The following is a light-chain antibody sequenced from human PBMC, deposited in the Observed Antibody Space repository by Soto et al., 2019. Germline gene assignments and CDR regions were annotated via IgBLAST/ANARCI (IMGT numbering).Light chain of an antibody. Sequence: EIVMTQSPATLSVSPGERATLSCRASQRVSNNLAWYQQKPGQAPTLLIYYASTRATGIPARFSGSGSGTEFTLTISSLQSEDFALYHCQQYNNWPPISFGQGTRLEIK. V-gene: IGKV3-15*01. CDR2: YAS. CDR1: QRVSNN. CDR3: QQYNNWPPIS. J-gene: IGKJ5*01.